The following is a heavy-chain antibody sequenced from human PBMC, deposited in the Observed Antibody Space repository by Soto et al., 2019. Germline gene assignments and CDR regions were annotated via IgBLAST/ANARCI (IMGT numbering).Heavy chain of an antibody. CDR3: SRGGGGGVFDR. Sequence: QVQLVESGGGLVKPGGSLRLSCATSGFTFSDHYMTWIRQAPGKGLEFISYISPGGISTNYGDSVKGRFTISRDNAKNSLFLQVNTLRDEDTAVYYCSRGGGGGVFDRWGQGTLVTVSS. CDR1: GFTFSDHY. J-gene: IGHJ4*02. D-gene: IGHD2-21*01. V-gene: IGHV3-11*05. CDR2: ISPGGIST.